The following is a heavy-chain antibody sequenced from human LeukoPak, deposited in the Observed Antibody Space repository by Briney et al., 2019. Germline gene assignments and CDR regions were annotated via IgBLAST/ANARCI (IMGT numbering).Heavy chain of an antibody. Sequence: GGSLRLSCAASGFTFNSYAMTWVRQAPGKGLEWVSGISGSGGTTNYADPVKGRFTISRDNSKNTLYLQMNSLRAEDTAVYYCAKVRSGSNWYFDYWGQGTLVTVSS. CDR2: ISGSGGTT. CDR3: AKVRSGSNWYFDY. D-gene: IGHD6-13*01. J-gene: IGHJ4*02. V-gene: IGHV3-23*01. CDR1: GFTFNSYA.